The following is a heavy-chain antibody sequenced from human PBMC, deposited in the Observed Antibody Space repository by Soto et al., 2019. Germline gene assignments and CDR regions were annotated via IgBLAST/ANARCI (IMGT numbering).Heavy chain of an antibody. CDR2: ISSSSSYI. CDR3: ARDYGSGSYYGTDGMDV. V-gene: IGHV3-21*01. Sequence: GGSLRLSCAASGFTFSSYSMNWVRQAPGKGLEWVSSISSSSSYIYYADSVKGRFTISRDNAKNSLYLQMNSLRAEDTAVYYCARDYGSGSYYGTDGMDVWGQGTTVTVSS. CDR1: GFTFSSYS. J-gene: IGHJ6*02. D-gene: IGHD3-10*01.